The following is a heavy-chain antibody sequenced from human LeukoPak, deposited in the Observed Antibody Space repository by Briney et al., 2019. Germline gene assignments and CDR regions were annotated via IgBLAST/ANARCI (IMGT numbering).Heavy chain of an antibody. CDR2: VYYSGST. CDR1: GDSMSNYY. J-gene: IGHJ6*02. Sequence: SETLSLTCTVSGDSMSNYYWSWIRKPPGKGLEWIGYVYYSGSTNYNPSLESRVTISVDTSKNQFSLNLRSVTAADTAMYYCARDYGAAAGYYYGLDVWGQGTTVTVSS. D-gene: IGHD6-25*01. V-gene: IGHV4-59*01. CDR3: ARDYGAAAGYYYGLDV.